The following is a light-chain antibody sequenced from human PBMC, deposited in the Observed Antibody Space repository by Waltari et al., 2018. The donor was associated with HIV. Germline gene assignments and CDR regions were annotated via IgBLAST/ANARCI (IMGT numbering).Light chain of an antibody. CDR2: YDT. V-gene: IGLV3-21*04. J-gene: IGLJ2*01. CDR1: KIDRKR. Sequence: TQTPSVSVAPGKTARITRGGKKIDRKRVPRYQQKPGQAPLLVIYYDTDRPSGIPERFSGSNSGNTATLTISRVGDGDEADYYCQVWDSTSDHVLFGGGTRLTVL. CDR3: QVWDSTSDHVL.